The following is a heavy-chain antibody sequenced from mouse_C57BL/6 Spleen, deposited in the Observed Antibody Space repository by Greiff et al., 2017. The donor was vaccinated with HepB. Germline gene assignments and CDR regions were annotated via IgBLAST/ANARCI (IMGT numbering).Heavy chain of an antibody. J-gene: IGHJ2*01. V-gene: IGHV5-6*01. CDR2: ISGGGSYT. CDR1: GFTFSSYG. D-gene: IGHD1-1*01. CDR3: ARLYYGSTYFDD. Sequence: EVKLVESGGDLVKPGGSLKLSCAASGFTFSSYGMSWVRQTPDKRLEWVATISGGGSYTYYPDSVKGRFTISRDNAKNTLYLQMSSLKSEDTAMYYCARLYYGSTYFDDWGKGTTLTVSS.